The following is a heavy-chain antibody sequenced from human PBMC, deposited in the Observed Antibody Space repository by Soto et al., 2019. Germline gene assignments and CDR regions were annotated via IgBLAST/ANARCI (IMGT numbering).Heavy chain of an antibody. CDR2: IRGDGGSG. J-gene: IGHJ3*01. CDR3: VKEASGWKSRGAFDF. CDR1: GVTFTTNA. V-gene: IGHV3-23*01. Sequence: GGSLRLSCVASGVTFTTNAMDWVRQAPGKGLEWVSFIRGDGGSGNYADSVKGRFTISRDNSKNTLYLQMNSLRAEDTAIYYCVKEASGWKSRGAFDFWGRGTMVTVSS. D-gene: IGHD6-19*01.